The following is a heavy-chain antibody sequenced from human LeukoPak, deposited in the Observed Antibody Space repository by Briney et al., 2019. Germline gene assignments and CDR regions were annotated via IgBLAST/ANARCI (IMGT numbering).Heavy chain of an antibody. CDR2: IVVGSGNT. CDR3: AAVIATHPGAAPYCGGDCYSEG. V-gene: IGHV1-58*01. Sequence: GTSVKVSCKASGFTFTSSAVQWVRQARGQRLEWIGWIVVGSGNTNYAQKFQERVTITRDMSTSTAYMELSSLRSEDTAVYYCAAVIATHPGAAPYCGGDCYSEGWGQGTLVTVSS. J-gene: IGHJ4*02. CDR1: GFTFTSSA. D-gene: IGHD2-21*01.